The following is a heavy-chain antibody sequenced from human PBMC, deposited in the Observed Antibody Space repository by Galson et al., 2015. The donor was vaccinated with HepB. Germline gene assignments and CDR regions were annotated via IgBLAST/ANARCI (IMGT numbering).Heavy chain of an antibody. V-gene: IGHV1-8*01. CDR1: GYTFSSYD. J-gene: IGHJ4*02. CDR3: ARGVRNYLYSDN. CDR2: MNPNSGNT. D-gene: IGHD1-7*01. Sequence: CKAFGYTFSSYDVTWVRQASGQGLEWMGWMNPNSGNTGYAPEFQDRVTMTGDTSMSTAYMELSSLRSEDTAVYYCARGVRNYLYSDNWGQGTLVTVSS.